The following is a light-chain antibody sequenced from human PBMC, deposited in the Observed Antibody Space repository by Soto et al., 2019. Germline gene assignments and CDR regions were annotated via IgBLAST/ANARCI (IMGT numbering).Light chain of an antibody. J-gene: IGKJ1*01. CDR2: DAS. Sequence: DIQMTQYPSTLSASVGDRVTITCRASQSISSWLAWYQQKPGKAPKLLIYDASSLESGVPSRFSGSGSGTEFTLTISSLQPDDFATYYCQQYNSYPWTFGQGTNVDI. CDR3: QQYNSYPWT. V-gene: IGKV1-5*01. CDR1: QSISSW.